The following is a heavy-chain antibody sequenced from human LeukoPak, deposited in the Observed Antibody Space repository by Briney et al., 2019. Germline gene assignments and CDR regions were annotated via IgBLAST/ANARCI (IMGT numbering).Heavy chain of an antibody. CDR3: ARITFVVEGYGMDV. CDR2: IYHSGST. J-gene: IGHJ6*02. CDR1: GGSISSGGYY. Sequence: SETLSLTCTVSGGSISSGGYYWSWIRQPPGKGLEWIGYIYHSGSTYYNPSLKNRVNISVDPSKNQFSVSLSSVPAADTAVYYCARITFVVEGYGMDVWGQGTTVTVSS. V-gene: IGHV4-30-2*01. D-gene: IGHD2-21*01.